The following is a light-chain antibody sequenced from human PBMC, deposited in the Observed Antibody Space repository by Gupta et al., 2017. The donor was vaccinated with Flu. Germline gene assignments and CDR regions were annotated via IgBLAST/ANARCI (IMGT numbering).Light chain of an antibody. V-gene: IGLV3-21*02. CDR1: NIGSKS. J-gene: IGLJ3*02. CDR3: QVGDSSSGDQV. Sequence: SYVLTQPPSVSVAPGQTAPITCGGDNIGSKSAHWYQQKPGQAPVLVVYDNRDRPSRIPERFSGSNSGNTATLSISRVEAGDEADYYCQVGDSSSGDQVFGGGTTLTVL. CDR2: DNR.